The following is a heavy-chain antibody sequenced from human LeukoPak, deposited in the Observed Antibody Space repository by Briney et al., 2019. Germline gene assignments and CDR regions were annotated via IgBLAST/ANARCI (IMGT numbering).Heavy chain of an antibody. CDR2: ISSSGSTI. CDR3: ARRSLLWFGELLSPPYYGMDV. Sequence: GGSLRLSCAASGFTFSDYYMSWLRQAPGKGLEGVAYISSSGSTIYYADSVKGRFTISRDNAKTSLYLQMNSLRAEDTAVYYCARRSLLWFGELLSPPYYGMDVWGQGTTVTVSS. J-gene: IGHJ6*02. V-gene: IGHV3-11*01. CDR1: GFTFSDYY. D-gene: IGHD3-10*01.